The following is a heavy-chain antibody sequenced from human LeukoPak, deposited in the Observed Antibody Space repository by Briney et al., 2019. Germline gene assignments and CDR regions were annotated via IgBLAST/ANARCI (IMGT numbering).Heavy chain of an antibody. V-gene: IGHV4-34*01. Sequence: SETLSLTCAVYGGSFSGYYWSWIRQPPGQGLEWIGEINHSGSTNYNPSLKSRVTISVDTSKNQFSLKLSSVTAADTAVYYCARGSAGRYFDYWGQGTLVTVSS. J-gene: IGHJ4*02. D-gene: IGHD3-10*01. CDR2: INHSGST. CDR1: GGSFSGYY. CDR3: ARGSAGRYFDY.